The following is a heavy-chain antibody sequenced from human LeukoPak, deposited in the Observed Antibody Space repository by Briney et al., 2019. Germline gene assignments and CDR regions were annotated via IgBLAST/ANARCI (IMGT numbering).Heavy chain of an antibody. Sequence: ASVKVSCKVSGYTLTELSMHWVRQAPGKGLEWMGGFDPEDGETIYAQKFQGRVTMTEDTSTDTAYMELSSLRSEDTAVYYCATDLDEQSRYYYDSSGYPQRNYWGQGTLVTVSS. D-gene: IGHD3-22*01. CDR1: GYTLTELS. V-gene: IGHV1-24*01. CDR2: FDPEDGET. CDR3: ATDLDEQSRYYYDSSGYPQRNY. J-gene: IGHJ4*02.